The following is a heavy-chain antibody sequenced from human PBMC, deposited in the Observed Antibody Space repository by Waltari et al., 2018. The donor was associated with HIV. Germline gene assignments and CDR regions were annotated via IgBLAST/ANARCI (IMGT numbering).Heavy chain of an antibody. Sequence: EVQLVESGGGLVKPGGSLRLSCAASGFTFTSYSRNWVRQAPGKGLEWVSSISSSSSYIYYADSVKGRFTISRDNAKNSLYLQMNSLRAEDTAVYYCARIQLDAFDIWGQGTMVTVSS. CDR3: ARIQLDAFDI. J-gene: IGHJ3*02. CDR1: GFTFTSYS. D-gene: IGHD5-18*01. CDR2: ISSSSSYI. V-gene: IGHV3-21*01.